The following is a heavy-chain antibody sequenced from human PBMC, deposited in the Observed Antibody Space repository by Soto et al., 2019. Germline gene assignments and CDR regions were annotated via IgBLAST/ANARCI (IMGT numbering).Heavy chain of an antibody. CDR1: GFSFSDYY. CDR2: ISSTSGTI. Sequence: GGSLRLSCAASGFSFSDYYMTWIRQAPGKGLEWVSYISSTSGTISYAGSVKGRFTISRDNAKNSLSLQMNSLRAEDTAVYYCARAVYASKTEFDNWGQGTLVTVSS. J-gene: IGHJ4*02. V-gene: IGHV3-11*01. D-gene: IGHD2-8*01. CDR3: ARAVYASKTEFDN.